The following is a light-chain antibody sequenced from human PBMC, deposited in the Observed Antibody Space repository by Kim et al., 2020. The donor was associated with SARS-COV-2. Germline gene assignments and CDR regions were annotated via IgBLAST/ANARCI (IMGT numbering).Light chain of an antibody. V-gene: IGLV3-27*01. CDR1: VLAKKY. J-gene: IGLJ2*01. CDR3: YSSPDDNVV. CDR2: KDS. Sequence: SYELTQPSSVSVSPGQTARITCSGDVLAKKYARWFQQKPGQAPVLVIYKDSERPSGISERFSGSSSGTTVTLTISGAQVEDEADYYCYSSPDDNVVLGGGTQLTVL.